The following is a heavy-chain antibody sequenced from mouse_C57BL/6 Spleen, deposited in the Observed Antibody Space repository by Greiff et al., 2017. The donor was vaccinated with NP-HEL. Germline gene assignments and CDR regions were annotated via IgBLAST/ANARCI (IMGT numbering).Heavy chain of an antibody. CDR1: GFSLTSYG. CDR2: IWSGGST. V-gene: IGHV2-2*01. Sequence: QVQLKESGPGLVQPSQSLSITCTVSGFSLTSYGVHWVRQSPGKGLEWLGVIWSGGSTDYHAAFISRLSISKDNSKSQVFFKMNSLQADDTVIYYCARPTTVVERAFAYWGQGTLVTVSA. D-gene: IGHD1-1*01. J-gene: IGHJ3*01. CDR3: ARPTTVVERAFAY.